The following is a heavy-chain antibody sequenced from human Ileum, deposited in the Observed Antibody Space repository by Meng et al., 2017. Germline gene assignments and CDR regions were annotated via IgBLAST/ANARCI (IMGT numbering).Heavy chain of an antibody. V-gene: IGHV3-23*01. D-gene: IGHD3-10*01. J-gene: IGHJ4*02. CDR1: GFTFTNYA. Sequence: GGSLRLSCAASGFTFTNYAMTWVRQAPGKGLEYVSAISGSGTNTYYADSVEGRFTISRDNSKNTLYLQMNSLTVDDTALYYCAKGFWGTGSHYSPSDCWGQGTLVTVSS. CDR3: AKGFWGTGSHYSPSDC. CDR2: ISGSGTNT.